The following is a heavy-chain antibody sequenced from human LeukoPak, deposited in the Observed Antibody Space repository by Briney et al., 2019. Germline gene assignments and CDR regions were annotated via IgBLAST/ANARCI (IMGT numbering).Heavy chain of an antibody. Sequence: GGSLRLSRAASGFTFSSYSMNWVRQAPGKGLEWVSSISSSSSYIYYADSVKGRFTISRDNAKNSLYLQMNSLRAEDTAVYYCARVLYSGYDSDYWGQGTLVTVSS. V-gene: IGHV3-21*01. CDR2: ISSSSSYI. CDR3: ARVLYSGYDSDY. D-gene: IGHD5-12*01. CDR1: GFTFSSYS. J-gene: IGHJ4*02.